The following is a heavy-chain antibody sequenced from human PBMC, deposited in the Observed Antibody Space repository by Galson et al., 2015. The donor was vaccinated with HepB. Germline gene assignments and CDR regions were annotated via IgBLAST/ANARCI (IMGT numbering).Heavy chain of an antibody. Sequence: SLRLSCAASGFTFSTYAMHWVRQAPGKGLEYVSVISSNGGSTSYADTVKGRFTVSRDNSKNTLYLQMGNLRTEDTAVYYCVKDHVGCSSASCYTGYWGQGTLVTVSS. J-gene: IGHJ4*02. CDR3: VKDHVGCSSASCYTGY. CDR2: ISSNGGST. CDR1: GFTFSTYA. D-gene: IGHD2-2*02. V-gene: IGHV3-64D*06.